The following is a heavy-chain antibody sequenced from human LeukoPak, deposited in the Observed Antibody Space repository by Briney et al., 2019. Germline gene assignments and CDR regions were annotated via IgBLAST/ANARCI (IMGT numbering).Heavy chain of an antibody. CDR1: GGSISSRSDY. V-gene: IGHV4-39*01. D-gene: IGHD4-23*01. CDR3: SRSHDYGGLYFYYYMDV. J-gene: IGHJ6*03. Sequence: SETLSLTCTVSGGSISSRSDYWGWIRQTPGKGLEWIGNLDSSGSTYYNPSLKSRVTISVGTSKNQFSLNLTSVTAADTAIYFCSRSHDYGGLYFYYYMDVWGKGTTVTVSS. CDR2: LDSSGST.